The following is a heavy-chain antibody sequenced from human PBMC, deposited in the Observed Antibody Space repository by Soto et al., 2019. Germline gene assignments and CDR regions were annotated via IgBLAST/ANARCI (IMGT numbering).Heavy chain of an antibody. CDR2: IEHSGTT. J-gene: IGHJ4*02. CDR1: GGSFSGYY. V-gene: IGHV4-34*01. D-gene: IGHD3-16*01. Sequence: PSETLSLTCAVYGGSFSGYYWTWIRQAPGKGLEWIGEIEHSGTTNGNAFLKSRVSILVDTSKNQFSLKLMSVTAADTAVYYCARGIKGDAPDTHFLDSWSLGTPVTVSS. CDR3: ARGIKGDAPDTHFLDS.